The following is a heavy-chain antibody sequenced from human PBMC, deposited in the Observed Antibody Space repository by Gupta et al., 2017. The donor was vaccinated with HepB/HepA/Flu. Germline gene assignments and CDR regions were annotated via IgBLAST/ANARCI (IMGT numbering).Heavy chain of an antibody. V-gene: IGHV4-34*01. D-gene: IGHD3-16*02. CDR2: IDRSGGT. CDR1: GGSFSGYS. CDR3: ARSVAPPRDDDYIWGSYRFGYYFDS. Sequence: QVPLQQWGAGLLKPSETLSLTCAVYGGSFSGYSWSWIRQSPGKGLEWIGEIDRSGGTNYNPSLKSRVTMYLDTSKNQCSRKLSAVTAADTAVYYGARSVAPPRDDDYIWGSYRFGYYFDSWGLGTRVTVSS. J-gene: IGHJ4*02.